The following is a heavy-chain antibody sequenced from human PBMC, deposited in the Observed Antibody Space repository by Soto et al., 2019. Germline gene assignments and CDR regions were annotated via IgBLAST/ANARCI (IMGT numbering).Heavy chain of an antibody. CDR2: INPNSGGT. Sequence: GASGKVSCKASGYTFTGYYMHWVRQAPGQGLEWMGWINPNSGGTIYAQKFQGRVTMTEDTSTDTAYMELSSLRSEDTAIYFRENTYCDFWTVSDFWGQGTLVTVSS. CDR3: ENTYCDFWTVSDF. CDR1: GYTFTGYY. V-gene: IGHV1-2*02. J-gene: IGHJ4*02. D-gene: IGHD3-3*01.